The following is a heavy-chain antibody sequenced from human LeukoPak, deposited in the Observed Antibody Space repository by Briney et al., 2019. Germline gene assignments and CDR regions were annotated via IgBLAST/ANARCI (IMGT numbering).Heavy chain of an antibody. J-gene: IGHJ4*02. Sequence: GGSVRLSCAACGFTFSRYWMRWLRQAPGQGLEGVANINHEGSAKYYVDSVKGRFTISRDDAQNPLYLEMNILRAEDTALYFLSRKHCSRIEQEAFWGQGALVTVSS. D-gene: IGHD2-15*01. CDR3: SRKHCSRIEQEAF. CDR1: GFTFSRYW. V-gene: IGHV3-7*03. CDR2: INHEGSAK.